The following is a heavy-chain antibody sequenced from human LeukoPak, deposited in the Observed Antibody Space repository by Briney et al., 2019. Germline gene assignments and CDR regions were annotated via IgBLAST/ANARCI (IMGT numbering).Heavy chain of an antibody. J-gene: IGHJ3*02. CDR3: ARYREAYARSPHALDI. V-gene: IGHV4-61*02. Sequence: PSQTLSLTCTVSGVSVSTTDYFWNLIRQPAGKGLEWIGRIYASGNIHYKPSLKSRVTMSLDTSKNQFSLNMKSVTAADSAVYFCARYREAYARSPHALDIWGRGTVVTVSS. D-gene: IGHD5-24*01. CDR1: GVSVSTTDYF. CDR2: IYASGNI.